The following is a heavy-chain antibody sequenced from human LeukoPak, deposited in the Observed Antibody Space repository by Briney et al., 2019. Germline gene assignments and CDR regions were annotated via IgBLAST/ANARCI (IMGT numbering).Heavy chain of an antibody. CDR3: ARGFEGQGGEGIDY. CDR2: INPNSGGT. Sequence: VASVKVSCKASGYTFTGYYMHWVRQAPGQGLEWMGWINPNSGGTNYAQKFQGRVTITRNTSISTAYMGLSSLRSEDTAVYYCARGFEGQGGEGIDYWGQGTLVTVSS. CDR1: GYTFTGYY. J-gene: IGHJ4*02. D-gene: IGHD3-16*01. V-gene: IGHV1-2*02.